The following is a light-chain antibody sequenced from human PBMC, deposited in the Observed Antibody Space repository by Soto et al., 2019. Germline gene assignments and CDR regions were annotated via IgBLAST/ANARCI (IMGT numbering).Light chain of an antibody. J-gene: IGKJ3*01. V-gene: IGKV1-39*01. Sequence: DLQMTQSPSSLSASVGERVTITCRASQSISTNLNLYQQKPGKAPKLLISGASSLQGGVSSRFSGSGSGTGFTLTISSLQPEDSATYFCQQSHTTLCTFGPGTTVDLK. CDR1: QSISTN. CDR3: QQSHTTLCT. CDR2: GAS.